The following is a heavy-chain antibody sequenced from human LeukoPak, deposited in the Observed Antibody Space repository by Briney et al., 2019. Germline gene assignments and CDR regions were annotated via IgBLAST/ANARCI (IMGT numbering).Heavy chain of an antibody. CDR3: ARDQFLFRIAAAGTHQLGY. CDR1: GYTFTSYY. CDR2: INPSGGST. V-gene: IGHV1-46*01. Sequence: ASVKVSCKASGYTFTSYYMHWVRQAPGQGLEWMGIINPSGGSTSYAQKFQGRVTMTRDTSTSTVYMELSSLRSEDTAVYDCARDQFLFRIAAAGTHQLGYWGQGTLVTVSS. J-gene: IGHJ4*02. D-gene: IGHD6-13*01.